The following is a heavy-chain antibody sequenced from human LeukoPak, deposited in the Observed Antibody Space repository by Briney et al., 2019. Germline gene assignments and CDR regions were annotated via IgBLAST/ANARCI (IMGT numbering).Heavy chain of an antibody. J-gene: IGHJ4*02. CDR2: INPNSCGT. CDR3: ARERAVAGEGFDY. Sequence: GASVKVSCKASGYIFIDYYMHWVRQAPGQGLEWMGWINPNSCGTNYAQKFQGRVTMTRDTFISTAYMELSRLRSDDTAVYYCARERAVAGEGFDYWGQGTLVTVSS. CDR1: GYIFIDYY. V-gene: IGHV1-2*02. D-gene: IGHD6-19*01.